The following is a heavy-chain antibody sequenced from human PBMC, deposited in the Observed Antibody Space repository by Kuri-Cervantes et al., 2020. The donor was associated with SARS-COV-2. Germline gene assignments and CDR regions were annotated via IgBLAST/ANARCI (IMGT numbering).Heavy chain of an antibody. CDR1: GFTFSSYW. CDR2: IKQDGSEK. V-gene: IGHV3-7*01. J-gene: IGHJ6*02. D-gene: IGHD3-10*01. Sequence: GGSLRLSCAASGFTFSSYWMSWVRQAPGKGLEWVANIKQDGSEKYYVDSVKGRFTISRDNAKNSPYLQMNSLRAEDTAVYYCASRDLSSGSYQNWALMDVWGQGTTVTVSS. CDR3: ASRDLSSGSYQNWALMDV.